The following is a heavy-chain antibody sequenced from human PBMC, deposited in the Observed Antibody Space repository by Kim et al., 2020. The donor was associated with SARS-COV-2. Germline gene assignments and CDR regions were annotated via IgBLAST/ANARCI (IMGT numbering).Heavy chain of an antibody. V-gene: IGHV4-31*02. Sequence: GNTYYNPSLKSRATISVDTSKNQFSLKLSSGTAADTAVYYCAREWQGWFDPWGQGTLVTVSS. CDR2: GNT. CDR3: AREWQGWFDP. J-gene: IGHJ5*02.